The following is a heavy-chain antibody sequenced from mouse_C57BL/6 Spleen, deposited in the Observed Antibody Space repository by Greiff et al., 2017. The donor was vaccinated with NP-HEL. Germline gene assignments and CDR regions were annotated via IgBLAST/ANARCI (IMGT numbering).Heavy chain of an antibody. J-gene: IGHJ4*01. Sequence: VQLKESGAELVRPGASVKLSCTASGFNIKDYYMHWVKQRPEQGLEWIGRIDPEAGDTEYAPKFQGKATMTADTSSNTAYLQLSSLTSEDTAVYYCATYNYGSSYDAMDYWGQGTSVTVSS. CDR2: IDPEAGDT. D-gene: IGHD1-1*01. CDR1: GFNIKDYY. CDR3: ATYNYGSSYDAMDY. V-gene: IGHV14-1*01.